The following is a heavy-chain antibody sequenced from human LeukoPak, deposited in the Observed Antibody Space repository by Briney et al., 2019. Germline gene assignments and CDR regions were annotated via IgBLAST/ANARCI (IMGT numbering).Heavy chain of an antibody. V-gene: IGHV4-61*02. Sequence: SETLSLTCTVSGGSISSSSYYWGWIRQPAGKGLEWIGRIYTSGTTNYSPSLKSRVTMSVDTSNNQFSLKLSSVTAADTAIYYCARWNAASWSVDYWGQGTLVTVSS. D-gene: IGHD1-1*01. CDR3: ARWNAASWSVDY. J-gene: IGHJ4*02. CDR1: GGSISSSSYY. CDR2: IYTSGTT.